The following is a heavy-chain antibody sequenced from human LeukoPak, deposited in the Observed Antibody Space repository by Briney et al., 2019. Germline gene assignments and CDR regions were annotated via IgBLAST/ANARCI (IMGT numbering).Heavy chain of an antibody. J-gene: IGHJ2*01. CDR2: IIPIFGTA. D-gene: IGHD3-10*01. CDR3: AREGRGWYFDL. Sequence: SVKVSCKASGYTFTGYYMHWVRQAPGQGLEWMGGIIPIFGTANYAQKFQGRVTITADESTSTAYMELSSLRSEDTAVYYCAREGRGWYFDLWGRGTLVTVSS. CDR1: GYTFTGYY. V-gene: IGHV1-69*13.